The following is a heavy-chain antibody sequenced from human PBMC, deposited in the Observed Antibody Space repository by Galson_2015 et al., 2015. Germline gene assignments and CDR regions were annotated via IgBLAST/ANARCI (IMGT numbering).Heavy chain of an antibody. CDR1: GFTFTNYD. V-gene: IGHV3-11*04. D-gene: IGHD4-23*01. CDR2: ISGGGGTI. Sequence: SLKLSCKASGFTFTNYDMNWVRQARGKRLEWVAYISGGGGTINYADSMKGRFTITRDKATNSMYLQMNSLRAEDTDVYYCATIGGKSGFRSYCFDYWGQGTLVTVSS. CDR3: ATIGGKSGFRSYCFDY. J-gene: IGHJ4*02.